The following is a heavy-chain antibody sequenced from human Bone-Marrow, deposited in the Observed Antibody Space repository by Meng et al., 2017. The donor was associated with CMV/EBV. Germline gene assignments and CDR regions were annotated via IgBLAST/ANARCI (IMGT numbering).Heavy chain of an antibody. CDR2: ISGSGGST. CDR1: YA. Sequence: YAMSWVRQAPGKGLEWVSAISGSGGSTYYADSVKGRFTISRDNSKNTLYLQMNSLRAEDTAVYYCAKDPSDYDFWSGYKRLPLNWFDPWGQGTLVTVSS. D-gene: IGHD3-3*01. J-gene: IGHJ5*02. CDR3: AKDPSDYDFWSGYKRLPLNWFDP. V-gene: IGHV3-23*01.